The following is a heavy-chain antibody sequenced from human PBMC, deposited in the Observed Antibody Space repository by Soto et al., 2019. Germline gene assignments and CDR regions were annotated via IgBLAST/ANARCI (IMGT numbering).Heavy chain of an antibody. D-gene: IGHD2-15*01. Sequence: PSETLSLTCTVSGGSISSGDYYWSWIRQPPGKGLEWIGYIYYSGSTYYNPSLKSRVTISVDTSKNQFSLKLSSVTAADTAVYYCARGYCSGGSCYSRWFDSWGQGTLVTVSS. CDR3: ARGYCSGGSCYSRWFDS. J-gene: IGHJ5*01. CDR2: IYYSGST. V-gene: IGHV4-30-4*01. CDR1: GGSISSGDYY.